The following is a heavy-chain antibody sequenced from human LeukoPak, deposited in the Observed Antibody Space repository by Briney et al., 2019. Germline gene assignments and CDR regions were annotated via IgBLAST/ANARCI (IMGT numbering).Heavy chain of an antibody. Sequence: GGSLRLSCAASGFTFSSYAMHWVRQAPGKGLEWVTFIRYDGSNKYYADSVKGRFTISRDNSKNTLYLQMNSLRAEDTALYYCAKGQERESRLDSWGQGTLVTVSS. CDR3: AKGQERESRLDS. D-gene: IGHD1-1*01. CDR2: IRYDGSNK. V-gene: IGHV3-30*02. J-gene: IGHJ4*02. CDR1: GFTFSSYA.